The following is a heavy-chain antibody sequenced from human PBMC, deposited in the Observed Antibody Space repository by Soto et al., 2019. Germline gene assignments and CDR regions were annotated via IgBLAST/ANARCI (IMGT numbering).Heavy chain of an antibody. D-gene: IGHD3-10*01. CDR1: GFIFSDYS. J-gene: IGHJ4*02. Sequence: EVRLLVSGGGLVQPGGSLRLSCAASGFIFSDYSMAWVRQTPEKGLEWVSGMSISGEKTFYADSVNGRFTVSRDSSKNTVYLQMTSLRVEDTAVYYCARWPGFGDLWGQGTLVTVSS. V-gene: IGHV3-23*01. CDR3: ARWPGFGDL. CDR2: MSISGEKT.